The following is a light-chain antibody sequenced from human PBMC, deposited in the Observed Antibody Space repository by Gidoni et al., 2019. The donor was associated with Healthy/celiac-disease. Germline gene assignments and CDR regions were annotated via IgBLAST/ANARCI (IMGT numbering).Light chain of an antibody. CDR1: QSVSSY. J-gene: IGKJ2*01. V-gene: IGKV3-11*01. Sequence: EIVLTQSPATLSLSPGERATLPCRASQSVSSYLAWYQQKPGQAPRLLIYDASNRATGIPARFSXSGSGTDFTLTISSLEPEDFAVYYCQQRSNWPPMYTFGQGTKVEIK. CDR3: QQRSNWPPMYT. CDR2: DAS.